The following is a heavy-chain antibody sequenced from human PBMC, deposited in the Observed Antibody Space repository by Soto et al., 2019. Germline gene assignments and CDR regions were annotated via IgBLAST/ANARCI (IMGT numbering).Heavy chain of an antibody. CDR1: GGSISSGGYY. V-gene: IGHV4-31*03. Sequence: QVQLQESGPGLVKPSQTLSLTCTVSGGSISSGGYYWNWIRQHPGKGLEWIGYIYYSGSTYYNPSLKSRLTISLDTAKNHVSLKLSSVTAADTAVYYCPRSVFPWGQGTLVTVSS. CDR2: IYYSGST. CDR3: PRSVFP. J-gene: IGHJ5*02.